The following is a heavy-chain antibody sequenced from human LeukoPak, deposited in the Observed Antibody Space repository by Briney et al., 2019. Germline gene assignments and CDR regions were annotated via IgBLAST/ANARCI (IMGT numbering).Heavy chain of an antibody. V-gene: IGHV3-13*01. J-gene: IGHJ4*02. CDR2: IGIAGDT. CDR1: GFTFSSYD. D-gene: IGHD5-18*01. CDR3: ARAGYNYGYLDY. Sequence: GGSLRLSCAASGFTFSSYDMHWVRQTTGKGLEWVSAIGIAGDTYYPGSVRGRFTISRENAKNSLYLQMNSLRAEDTAVYYCARAGYNYGYLDYWGQGTLVTVSS.